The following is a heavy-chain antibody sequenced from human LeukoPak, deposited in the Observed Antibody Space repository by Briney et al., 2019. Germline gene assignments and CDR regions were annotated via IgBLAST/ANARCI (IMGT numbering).Heavy chain of an antibody. CDR1: GFSFSTYA. CDR3: AKAANSSWPSYYYGMDV. D-gene: IGHD6-13*01. CDR2: VNGNGGST. J-gene: IGHJ6*02. V-gene: IGHV3-23*01. Sequence: GGSLRLSCAASGFSFSTYAMSWVRQAPGKGLEWVSGVNGNGGSTSYADSVKGRFTIFRDNSKNTVYLQMNSLRVEDTAVYYCAKAANSSWPSYYYGMDVWGQGTTVTVSS.